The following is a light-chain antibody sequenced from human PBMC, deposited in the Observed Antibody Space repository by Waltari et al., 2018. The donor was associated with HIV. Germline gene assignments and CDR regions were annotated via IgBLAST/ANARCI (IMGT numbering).Light chain of an antibody. Sequence: QSALTQPRPVSGSPGQSVPISCPGTSSDVGGYNYFFWYQQNPGKAPKLMIFDVSKRPSGVPDRFSGSKSGNTASLTISGLQAEDEADYYCCSYAGSYTYVFGTGSEVTVL. J-gene: IGLJ1*01. CDR1: SSDVGGYNY. V-gene: IGLV2-11*01. CDR2: DVS. CDR3: CSYAGSYTYV.